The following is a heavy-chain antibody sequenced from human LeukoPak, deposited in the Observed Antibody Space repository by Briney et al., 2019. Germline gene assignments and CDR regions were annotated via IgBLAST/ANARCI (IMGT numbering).Heavy chain of an antibody. Sequence: PGGSLRLSCAASGFTFSSYAMSWVRQAPGKGLEWVSAISGSGGSTYYADSVKGRFTISRDNSKNTLYLQMNSLRAEDTAVYYCAKVRYYYDSSGSFDYWGQGTLVTVSS. CDR1: GFTFSSYA. CDR3: AKVRYYYDSSGSFDY. J-gene: IGHJ4*02. CDR2: ISGSGGST. D-gene: IGHD3-22*01. V-gene: IGHV3-23*01.